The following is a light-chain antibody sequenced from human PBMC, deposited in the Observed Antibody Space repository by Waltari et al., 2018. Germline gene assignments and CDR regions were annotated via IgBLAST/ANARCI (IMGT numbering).Light chain of an antibody. CDR3: CSYTSSSTGV. J-gene: IGLJ3*02. Sequence: QSALTQPASVSGSPGQSITISCTGTSSDVGGYKYVSWYQQYPGKAPKLMIYEASNLPLGVSNRYSGSKSCNTASLTIAGLQAEDEADYYCCSYTSSSTGVFGGGTKLTVL. V-gene: IGLV2-14*01. CDR2: EAS. CDR1: SSDVGGYKY.